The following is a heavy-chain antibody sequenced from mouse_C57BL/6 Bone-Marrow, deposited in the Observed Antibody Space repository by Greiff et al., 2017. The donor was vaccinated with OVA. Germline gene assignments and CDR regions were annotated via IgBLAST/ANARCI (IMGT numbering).Heavy chain of an antibody. Sequence: EVHLVESAGGLVQPGSSMKLSCTASGFTFSDYYMAWVRQVPEKGLEWVANINYDGSSTYYLDSLKSRFIISRDNAKNILYLQMSSLKSEDTATYYCARDSPLYYGSSHWYFDVWGTGTTVTVSS. J-gene: IGHJ1*03. CDR3: ARDSPLYYGSSHWYFDV. D-gene: IGHD1-1*01. CDR2: INYDGSST. V-gene: IGHV5-16*01. CDR1: GFTFSDYY.